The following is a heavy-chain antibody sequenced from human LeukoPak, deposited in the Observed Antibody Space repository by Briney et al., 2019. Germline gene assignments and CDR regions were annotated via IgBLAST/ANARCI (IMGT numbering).Heavy chain of an antibody. CDR2: ITDSGGDT. J-gene: IGHJ4*02. D-gene: IGHD6-6*01. CDR1: GFTYSTYA. V-gene: IGHV3-23*01. CDR3: AKGSRASRPYYFDY. Sequence: PGGSLRLSCAASGFTYSTYAMSWVRQAPGKGLEWISAITDSGGDTYYADSVKGRFTISRDNSKNALYLQMNSLGAEDTAVYYCAKGSRASRPYYFDYWGQGTLVTVSS.